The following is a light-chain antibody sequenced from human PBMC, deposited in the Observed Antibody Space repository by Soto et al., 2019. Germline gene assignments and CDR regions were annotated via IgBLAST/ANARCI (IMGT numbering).Light chain of an antibody. Sequence: EIVLTQSPGTLSVSPGERATLSCRASQRVSSALFAWYQQRPGQAPRLIIYGGSTRVAGIPDKFSGSGSGTEFTLTINRLDPDDCALYYCQHYGNSPLAFGARTKVEI. CDR2: GGS. CDR3: QHYGNSPLA. CDR1: QRVSSAL. J-gene: IGKJ4*01. V-gene: IGKV3-20*01.